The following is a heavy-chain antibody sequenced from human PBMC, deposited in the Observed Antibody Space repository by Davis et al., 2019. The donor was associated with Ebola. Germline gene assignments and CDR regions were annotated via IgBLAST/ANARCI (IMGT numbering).Heavy chain of an antibody. Sequence: GESLKISCAASGFIFSSYVMSWVRQAPGKGLEWVSTLGLSADTYYADSVKGRFTISRDNSNNTLYLQMNSLRAEDTAVYYCAKEIQYYDLLTGYFKSPGYLEYWGQGTLVTVSS. V-gene: IGHV3-23*01. CDR2: LGLSADT. D-gene: IGHD3-9*01. J-gene: IGHJ4*02. CDR1: GFIFSSYV. CDR3: AKEIQYYDLLTGYFKSPGYLEY.